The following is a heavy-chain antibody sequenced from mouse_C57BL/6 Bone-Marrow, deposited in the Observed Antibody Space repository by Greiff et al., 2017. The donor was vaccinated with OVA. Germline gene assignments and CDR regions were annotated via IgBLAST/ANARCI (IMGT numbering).Heavy chain of an antibody. CDR3: ARRPYYYGSSRGYFDY. CDR1: GFTFSDYG. J-gene: IGHJ2*01. D-gene: IGHD1-1*01. V-gene: IGHV5-17*01. Sequence: EVKLMESGGGLVKPGGSLKLSCAASGFTFSDYGMHWVRQAPEKGLEWVAYISSGSSTIYYADTVKGRFTISRDNAKNTLFLQMTSLRSEDTAMYYCARRPYYYGSSRGYFDYWGQGTTLTVSS. CDR2: ISSGSSTI.